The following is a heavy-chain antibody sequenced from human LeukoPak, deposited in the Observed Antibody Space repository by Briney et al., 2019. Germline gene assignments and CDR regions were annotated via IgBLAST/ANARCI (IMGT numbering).Heavy chain of an antibody. Sequence: ASVKVSCKASGGTFSSYAISWVRQAPGQGLEWMGGIIPIFGTANYAQKFQGRVTITADESTSTAYMELSSLRSEDTAVYYRARDQGGFDVVGLNYWGQGTLVTVSS. CDR2: IIPIFGTA. CDR3: ARDQGGFDVVGLNY. J-gene: IGHJ4*02. D-gene: IGHD3-22*01. CDR1: GGTFSSYA. V-gene: IGHV1-69*13.